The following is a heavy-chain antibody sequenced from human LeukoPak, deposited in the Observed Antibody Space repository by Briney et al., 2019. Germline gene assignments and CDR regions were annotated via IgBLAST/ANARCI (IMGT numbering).Heavy chain of an antibody. CDR1: GGSFSGYY. CDR3: ARAPSYYDTTGDVFDY. Sequence: SETLSLTCAVYGGSFSGYYWSWIRQPPGKGLEWIGEINHSGSTNYNPSLKSRVTILVDTSKNQFSLKLSSVTAADTAVYFCARAPSYYDTTGDVFDYWGQGTLVTVSS. V-gene: IGHV4-34*01. J-gene: IGHJ4*02. CDR2: INHSGST. D-gene: IGHD3-22*01.